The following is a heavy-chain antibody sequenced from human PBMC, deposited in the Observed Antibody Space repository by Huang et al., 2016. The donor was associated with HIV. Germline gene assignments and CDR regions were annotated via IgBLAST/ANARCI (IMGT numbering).Heavy chain of an antibody. J-gene: IGHJ5*02. CDR2: ISYSGST. Sequence: QLQLQESGPGLVKPSETLSLTCTVSGGSISSSSYYGGWIRQPPGKGLEGIGSISYSGSTYYNPSLKRRVTISVDTSKNQFSRKLSSVTAADTAVYYCARRVWFGELYWFDPWGQGTLVTVSS. CDR3: ARRVWFGELYWFDP. D-gene: IGHD3-10*01. V-gene: IGHV4-39*01. CDR1: GGSISSSSYY.